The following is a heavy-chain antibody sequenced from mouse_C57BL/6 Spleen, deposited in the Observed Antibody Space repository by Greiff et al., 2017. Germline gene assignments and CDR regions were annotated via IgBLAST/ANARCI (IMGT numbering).Heavy chain of an antibody. J-gene: IGHJ4*01. CDR3: ARRIYSAMDY. V-gene: IGHV8-12*01. CDR2: IYWDTDK. Sequence: QVTLKESGPGILQSSQTLSLTCSFSGFSPSTSGMGVSWIRQPSGKGLEWLAHIYWDTDKRYNPSLKSRLTISKDTSRNQVVLKVTSVDTAYSATDICARRIYSAMDYWGQGTSVTVAS. D-gene: IGHD2-1*01. CDR1: GFSPSTSGMG.